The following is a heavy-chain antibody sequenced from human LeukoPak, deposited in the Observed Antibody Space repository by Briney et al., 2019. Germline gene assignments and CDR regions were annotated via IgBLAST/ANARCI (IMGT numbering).Heavy chain of an antibody. J-gene: IGHJ4*02. D-gene: IGHD2-2*01. CDR2: INHSGST. V-gene: IGHV4-34*01. CDR1: GGSFRGYY. CDR3: ARGRIDIVVVPAAPGEALDY. Sequence: SETLSLTCAVYGGSFRGYYWSWIRQPPGKGLEWIGEINHSGSTNYNPSLKSRVTISVDTSKNQFSLKLSSVTAADTAVYYCARGRIDIVVVPAAPGEALDYWGQGTLVTVSS.